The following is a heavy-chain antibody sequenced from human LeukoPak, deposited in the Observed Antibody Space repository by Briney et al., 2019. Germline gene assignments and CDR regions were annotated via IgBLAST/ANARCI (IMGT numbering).Heavy chain of an antibody. D-gene: IGHD6-6*01. J-gene: IGHJ4*01. V-gene: IGHV3-7*01. Sequence: GVSLRLSCAASGFTFSPYWMTWVRQAPGKGPEWVANIKQDGSEKYYVVSVMVRFTISRYNAKNSLFLQMTSTRVEDTAMYYCARRGGSSSRRSPIDYWGQGTLVTVSS. CDR3: ARRGGSSSRRSPIDY. CDR2: IKQDGSEK. CDR1: GFTFSPYW.